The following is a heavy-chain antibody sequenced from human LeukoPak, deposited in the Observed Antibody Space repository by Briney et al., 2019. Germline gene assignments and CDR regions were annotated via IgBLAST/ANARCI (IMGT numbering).Heavy chain of an antibody. Sequence: SETLSLTCTVSGGSISSSSYYWGWIRQPPGKGLEWIGSIYYSGSTYYNPSLKSRVTISVDTSKNQFSLKLSSVTAAGTAVYYCARASGRGVNFGVDYWGQGTLVTVSS. D-gene: IGHD3-10*01. CDR1: GGSISSSSYY. V-gene: IGHV4-39*07. CDR2: IYYSGST. CDR3: ARASGRGVNFGVDY. J-gene: IGHJ4*02.